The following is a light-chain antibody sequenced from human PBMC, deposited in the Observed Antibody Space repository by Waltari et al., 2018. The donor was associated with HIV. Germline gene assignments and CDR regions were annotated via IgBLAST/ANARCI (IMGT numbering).Light chain of an antibody. CDR1: QSISSTH. Sequence: ETVLTQSPCTLSSSPGERATLSCRASQSISSTHLAWYQQKPGQAPRLLIDGASSRATGIPDRFSGSGSGTDFTLTISRLEPEDFAVYYCQQYGTSPRITFGGGTEVEIK. V-gene: IGKV3-20*01. CDR3: QQYGTSPRIT. J-gene: IGKJ4*01. CDR2: GAS.